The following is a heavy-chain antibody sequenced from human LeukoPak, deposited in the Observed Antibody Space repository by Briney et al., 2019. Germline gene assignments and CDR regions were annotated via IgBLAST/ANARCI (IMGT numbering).Heavy chain of an antibody. V-gene: IGHV4-30-4*08. Sequence: SQTLSFTCTVSGDSISGGDYYWSWIRQPPGKGLEWIGYIYYGGSTYYNPALRSRVTISVDTSKNQFSLKMRSVTAADTAVYYCARVEFDGVAAAGSLDYWGQGILVTVSS. CDR1: GDSISGGDYY. D-gene: IGHD6-13*01. J-gene: IGHJ4*02. CDR2: IYYGGST. CDR3: ARVEFDGVAAAGSLDY.